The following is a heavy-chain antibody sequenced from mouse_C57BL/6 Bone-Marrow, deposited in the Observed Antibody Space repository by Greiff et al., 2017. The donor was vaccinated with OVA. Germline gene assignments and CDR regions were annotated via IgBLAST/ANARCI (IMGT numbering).Heavy chain of an antibody. CDR1: GYTFTSYW. J-gene: IGHJ3*01. CDR3: AREGSRTPFAY. Sequence: QVQLQQPGAELVKPGASVKLSCKASGYTFTSYWMQWVKQRPGQGLEWIGEIDPSDSYTNYNQKFKGKATLTVDTSSSTAYMQLSSLTSEDSAVYYCAREGSRTPFAYCGQGTLVTVSA. CDR2: IDPSDSYT. D-gene: IGHD1-1*01. V-gene: IGHV1-50*01.